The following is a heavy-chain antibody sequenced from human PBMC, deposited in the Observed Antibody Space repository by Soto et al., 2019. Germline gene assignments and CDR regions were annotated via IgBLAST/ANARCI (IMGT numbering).Heavy chain of an antibody. V-gene: IGHV3-23*01. D-gene: IGHD6-13*01. CDR2: ISGSGGST. J-gene: IGHJ4*02. Sequence: GGSLRLSCAASGFTFSSYAMSWVRQAPGKGLEWVSAISGSGGSTYYADSVKGRFTISRDNSKNTLYLQMNSLRAEDTAVYYCAKAPPSFGVAAAVLFDYWGQGTLVTVSS. CDR3: AKAPPSFGVAAAVLFDY. CDR1: GFTFSSYA.